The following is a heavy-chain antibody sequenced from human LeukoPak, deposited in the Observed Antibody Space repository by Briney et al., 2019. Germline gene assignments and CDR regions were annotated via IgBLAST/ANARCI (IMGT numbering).Heavy chain of an antibody. Sequence: PGGSLRLSCAASGFTFSNFAMSWVRQAPGKGLEWVSNVFGSVGSTYYADSVEGRFTISRDNSKNTLYLQMNSLRAEDTAVYYCAKVSRGYCRGGTCYYFYGLDVWGQGTTVTVSS. D-gene: IGHD2-15*01. J-gene: IGHJ6*02. CDR2: VFGSVGST. CDR1: GFTFSNFA. V-gene: IGHV3-23*01. CDR3: AKVSRGYCRGGTCYYFYGLDV.